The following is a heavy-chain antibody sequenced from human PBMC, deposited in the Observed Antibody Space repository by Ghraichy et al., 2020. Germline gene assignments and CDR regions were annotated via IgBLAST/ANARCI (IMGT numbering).Heavy chain of an antibody. CDR1: GGSISSYY. J-gene: IGHJ6*03. CDR2: IYYSGST. D-gene: IGHD3-10*01. Sequence: GALSLSCTVSGGSISSYYWSWIRQPPGKGLEWIGYIYYSGSTNYNPSLKSRVTISVDTSKNQFSLKLSSVTAADTAVYYCARVRESLLGSGSYSLYYYYYMDVWGKGTTVTVSS. CDR3: ARVRESLLGSGSYSLYYYYYMDV. V-gene: IGHV4-59*01.